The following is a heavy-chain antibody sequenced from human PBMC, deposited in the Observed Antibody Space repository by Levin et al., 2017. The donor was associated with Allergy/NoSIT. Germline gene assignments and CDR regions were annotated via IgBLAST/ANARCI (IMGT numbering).Heavy chain of an antibody. V-gene: IGHV4-59*01. J-gene: IGHJ3*02. CDR3: ATYGSGSYYNSHAFDI. CDR2: IYYSGST. D-gene: IGHD3-10*01. CDR1: GGSISSYY. Sequence: ASETLSLTWTVSGGSISSYYWSWIRQPPGKGLEWIGYIYYSGSTNYNPSLKSRVTISVDTSKNQFSLKLSSVTAADTAVYYCATYGSGSYYNSHAFDIWGQGTMVTVSS.